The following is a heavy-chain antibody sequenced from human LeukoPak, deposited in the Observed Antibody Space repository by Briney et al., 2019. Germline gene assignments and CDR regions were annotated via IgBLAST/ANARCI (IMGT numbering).Heavy chain of an antibody. J-gene: IGHJ4*02. CDR3: ARRSDYYDSSAYIC. V-gene: IGHV1-8*03. D-gene: IGHD3-22*01. CDR2: MNPNSGNT. Sequence: GASVKVSCKASGYTFTTYDINWVRQAAGQGPEWMGWMNPNSGNTGYAQKFQGRVSITRDTAITTAYMELSSLTSEDTAIYYCARRSDYYDSSAYICWGQGTLVTVSS. CDR1: GYTFTTYD.